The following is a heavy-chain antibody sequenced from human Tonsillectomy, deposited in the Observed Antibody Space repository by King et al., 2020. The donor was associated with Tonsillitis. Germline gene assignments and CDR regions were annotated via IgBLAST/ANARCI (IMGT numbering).Heavy chain of an antibody. D-gene: IGHD2-2*01. CDR2: INPNSGGT. J-gene: IGHJ6*02. CDR3: ERGFSSTSCPQGCYYYYGMDV. Sequence: QLVQSGAEVKKPGASVKVSCKASGYTFTGYYMHWVRQAPGQGLEWMGWINPNSGGTNYAQKFQGRVTMTRDTAISTAYMELSRLRSDDTAVYYCERGFSSTSCPQGCYYYYGMDVWGQGTTVTVSS. V-gene: IGHV1-2*02. CDR1: GYTFTGYY.